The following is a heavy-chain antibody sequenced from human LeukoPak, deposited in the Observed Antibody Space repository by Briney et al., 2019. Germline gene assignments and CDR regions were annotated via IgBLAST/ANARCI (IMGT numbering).Heavy chain of an antibody. Sequence: GGSLRLSCAASGFTVSSNYMSWVRQAPGKGLEWVSVIYSGGSTYYADSVKGRFTISRDNSKNTLYLQMNGLRAEDTAVYYCARDSRDGYKDAFDIWGQGTMVTVSS. CDR1: GFTVSSNY. V-gene: IGHV3-53*01. D-gene: IGHD5-24*01. CDR2: IYSGGST. CDR3: ARDSRDGYKDAFDI. J-gene: IGHJ3*02.